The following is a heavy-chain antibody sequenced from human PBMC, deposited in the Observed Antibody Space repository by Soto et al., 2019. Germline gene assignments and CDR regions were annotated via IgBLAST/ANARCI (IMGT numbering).Heavy chain of an antibody. D-gene: IGHD2-15*01. Sequence: QEQMVKSGGGVVQPGRSLRLSCAASPFTFRSYSMHWVRQAPGKGLEWVTSISYDGSKASYADSVKGRFAVSRDNSKNTLYLQMNSLRPEDTAVYYCARYCNGGACYSASLDYWGQGTQVTVSS. J-gene: IGHJ4*02. CDR3: ARYCNGGACYSASLDY. V-gene: IGHV3-30*09. CDR2: ISYDGSKA. CDR1: PFTFRSYS.